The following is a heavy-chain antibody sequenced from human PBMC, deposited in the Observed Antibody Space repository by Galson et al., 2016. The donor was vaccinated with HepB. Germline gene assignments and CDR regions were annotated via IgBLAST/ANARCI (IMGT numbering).Heavy chain of an antibody. CDR1: GFTFSTYA. D-gene: IGHD3-9*01. CDR2: ISGSGDTT. CDR3: ARIYYEILTGLTPWYYFDS. Sequence: SLRLSCAGTGFTFSTYAMSWVRQAPGKRLEWVSAISGSGDTTCYADSVKGRFSISRDNSKNTLHLQMNSLRAEDTAVYYCARIYYEILTGLTPWYYFDSWGQGTLVTVSS. J-gene: IGHJ4*02. V-gene: IGHV3-23*01.